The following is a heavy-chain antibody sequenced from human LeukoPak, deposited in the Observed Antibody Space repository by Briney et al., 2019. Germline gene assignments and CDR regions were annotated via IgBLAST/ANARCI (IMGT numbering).Heavy chain of an antibody. CDR1: GGTFSSYA. D-gene: IGHD6-19*01. Sequence: GASVKVSCKASGGTFSSYAISWVRQAPGQGLEWMGGIIPIFGTANYAQKFQGRVTMTTDTSTSTAYMELRSLRSDDTAVYYCARDRGYSSGWSDTSYYFDYWGQGTLVTVSS. CDR2: IIPIFGTA. V-gene: IGHV1-69*05. CDR3: ARDRGYSSGWSDTSYYFDY. J-gene: IGHJ4*02.